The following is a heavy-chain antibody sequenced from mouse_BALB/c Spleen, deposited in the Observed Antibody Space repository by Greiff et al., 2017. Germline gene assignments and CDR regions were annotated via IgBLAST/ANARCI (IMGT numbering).Heavy chain of an antibody. V-gene: IGHV14-3*02. CDR1: GFNIKDTY. CDR3: ARGGIHYYGSGAY. D-gene: IGHD1-2*01. J-gene: IGHJ3*01. Sequence: EVQLQESGAELVKPGASVKLSCTASGFNIKDTYMHWVKQRPEQGLEWIGRIDPANGNTKYDPKFQGKATITADTSSNTAYLQLSSLTSEDTAVYYCARGGIHYYGSGAYWGQGTLVTVSA. CDR2: IDPANGNT.